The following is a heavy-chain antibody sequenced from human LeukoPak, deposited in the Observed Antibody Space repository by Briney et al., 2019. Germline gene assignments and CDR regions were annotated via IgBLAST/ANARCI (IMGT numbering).Heavy chain of an antibody. CDR2: INPNGGST. V-gene: IGHV1-2*02. Sequence: ASVKVSCKASGYTFTGYYMFWGRRAPGQGLEWRGWINPNGGSTNYAQKGQGRGTVTRDTSISTAYTGLSRWRFDDTAVKYCVKARKSIPMVAWGQGTPVTV. J-gene: IGHJ4*02. D-gene: IGHD3-10*01. CDR1: GYTFTGYY. CDR3: VKARKSIPMVA.